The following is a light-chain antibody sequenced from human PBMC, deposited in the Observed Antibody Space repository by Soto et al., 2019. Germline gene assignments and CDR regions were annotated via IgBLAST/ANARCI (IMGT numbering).Light chain of an antibody. CDR2: AAS. J-gene: IGKJ4*01. Sequence: DIQMTQSPSSLSASVGDRVTVTCRSSQSIGGYLNWYQQKPGKAPKFLMHAASTLQSGVPSRFSGSGSGTEFTLTISSLQPEDVATYYCQKYNSAPLTFGGGTKVDIK. V-gene: IGKV1-39*01. CDR1: QSIGGY. CDR3: QKYNSAPLT.